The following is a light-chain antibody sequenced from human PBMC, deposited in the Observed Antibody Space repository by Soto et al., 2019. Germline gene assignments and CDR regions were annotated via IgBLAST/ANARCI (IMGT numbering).Light chain of an antibody. CDR1: ASDVGGYGN. V-gene: IGLV2-14*03. CDR2: DVN. Sequence: QSALTQPASVSGSPGQSIAISCTGTASDVGGYGNLSWYQQHPGRAPKLIIYDVNYRPSGVSDRFSASKSGNTASLTISGLQSEDEADYYCSSSSGRSYIVLFGGGTKVT. J-gene: IGLJ2*01. CDR3: SSSSGRSYIVL.